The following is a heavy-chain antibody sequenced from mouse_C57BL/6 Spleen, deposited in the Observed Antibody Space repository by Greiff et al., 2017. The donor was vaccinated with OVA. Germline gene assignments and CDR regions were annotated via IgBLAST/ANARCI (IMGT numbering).Heavy chain of an antibody. Sequence: VQLQQSGAELVRPGASVKLSCTASGFNIKDDYMHWVKQRPEQGLEWIGWIDPENGDTEYASKFQGKATITADTSSNTAYLQLSSLTSEDTAVYYCTTRLPDWYFDVWGTGTTVTVSS. CDR2: IDPENGDT. J-gene: IGHJ1*03. CDR3: TTRLPDWYFDV. CDR1: GFNIKDDY. V-gene: IGHV14-4*01.